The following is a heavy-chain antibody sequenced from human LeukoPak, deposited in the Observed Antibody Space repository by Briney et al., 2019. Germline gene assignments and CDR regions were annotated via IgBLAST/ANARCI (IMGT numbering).Heavy chain of an antibody. CDR2: INPNSGGT. V-gene: IGHV1-2*02. CDR3: ARARRDGYNHDFDY. J-gene: IGHJ4*02. D-gene: IGHD5-24*01. CDR1: GYTFTGYY. Sequence: GASVKVSCKASGYTFTGYYMHWVRQAPGQGLEWMGWINPNSGGTNYAQKFQGRVTMTRDTSISTAYMELSSLRSEDTAVYYCARARRDGYNHDFDYWGQGTLVTVSS.